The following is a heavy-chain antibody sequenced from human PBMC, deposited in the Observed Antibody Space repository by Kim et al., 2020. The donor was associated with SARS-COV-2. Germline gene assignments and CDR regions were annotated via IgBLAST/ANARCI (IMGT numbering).Heavy chain of an antibody. CDR1: GFTFSSYE. CDR2: ISSSGSTI. J-gene: IGHJ4*02. CDR3: ARESWEGPYYDSSGPFDY. D-gene: IGHD3-22*01. V-gene: IGHV3-48*03. Sequence: GGSLRLSCAASGFTFSSYEMNWVRQAPGKGLEWVSYISSSGSTIYYADSVKGRFTISRDNAKNSLYLQMNSLRAEDTAVYYCARESWEGPYYDSSGPFDYWGQGTLVTVSS.